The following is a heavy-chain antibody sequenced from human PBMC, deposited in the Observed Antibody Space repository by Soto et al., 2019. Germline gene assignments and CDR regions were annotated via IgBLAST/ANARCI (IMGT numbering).Heavy chain of an antibody. J-gene: IGHJ5*02. CDR3: VRGKEAGVWFDP. CDR1: GFTFSHHS. CDR2: INSDIGST. V-gene: IGHV1-3*04. Sequence: ASVKVSCKASGFTFSHHSIHWLCQAPGQRLEWMGWINSDIGSTKYSQKFQARLTITWDSSAKTAYMELSSLQSEDTAVYYCVRGKEAGVWFDPWGQGTLVTVS. D-gene: IGHD3-10*01.